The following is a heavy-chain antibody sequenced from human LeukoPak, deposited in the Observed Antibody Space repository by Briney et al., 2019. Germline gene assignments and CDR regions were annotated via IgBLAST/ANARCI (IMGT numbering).Heavy chain of an antibody. D-gene: IGHD2-15*01. J-gene: IGHJ3*02. CDR3: ARDKFAANCSGGSCYSIPAAFDI. V-gene: IGHV1-18*01. Sequence: ASVKVSCKASGYTFTSYGISWVRQAPGQGLEWMGWISAYNGNTNYAQKLQGRVTMTTDTSTSTAYMELRSLRSDDTAAYYCARDKFAANCSGGSCYSIPAAFDIWGQGTMVTVSS. CDR1: GYTFTSYG. CDR2: ISAYNGNT.